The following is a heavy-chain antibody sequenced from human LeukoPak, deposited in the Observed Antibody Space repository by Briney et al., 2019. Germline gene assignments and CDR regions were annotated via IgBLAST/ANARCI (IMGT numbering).Heavy chain of an antibody. V-gene: IGHV4-4*07. Sequence: SETLSLTCTVSGGSISSCYWSWIRQPAGKGLEWIGRIYTSGSTNYNPSLNSRITMSVDTSKNQFSLKLSSVTAADTAVYYCARYCNSIGCHHWYFDLWGRGTLVTVSS. CDR2: IYTSGST. CDR3: ARYCNSIGCHHWYFDL. CDR1: GGSISSCY. D-gene: IGHD2/OR15-2a*01. J-gene: IGHJ2*01.